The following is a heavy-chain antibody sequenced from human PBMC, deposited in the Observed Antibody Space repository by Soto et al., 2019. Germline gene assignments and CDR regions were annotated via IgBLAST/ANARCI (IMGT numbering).Heavy chain of an antibody. D-gene: IGHD6-13*01. CDR1: GFTFTTYA. J-gene: IGHJ6*03. V-gene: IGHV3-23*01. Sequence: PGGSLRLSCAASGFTFTTYAMNWVRQAPGKGLEWVSTVSNSGLDTYYADSVKGRFTVSRDNTKNTLYLQMNSLRGEDMATYYCAKERESRSSYYFMDVWGKGTTVTVSS. CDR3: AKERESRSSYYFMDV. CDR2: VSNSGLDT.